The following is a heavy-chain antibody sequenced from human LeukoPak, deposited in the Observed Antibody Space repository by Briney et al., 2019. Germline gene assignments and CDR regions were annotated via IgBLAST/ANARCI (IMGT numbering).Heavy chain of an antibody. V-gene: IGHV3-23*01. J-gene: IGHJ4*02. Sequence: PGGSLRLSCAASGSTFSSYAMSWVRQAPGKGLEWVSAISGSGGSTYYADSVKGRFTFSRDNSKNTLYLQMNSLRAEDTAVYYCAKVPYSSSWYWLDYWGQGTLVTVSS. CDR3: AKVPYSSSWYWLDY. CDR2: ISGSGGST. CDR1: GSTFSSYA. D-gene: IGHD6-13*01.